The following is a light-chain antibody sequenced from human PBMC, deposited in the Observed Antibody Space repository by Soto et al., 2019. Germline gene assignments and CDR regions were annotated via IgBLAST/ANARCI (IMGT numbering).Light chain of an antibody. CDR1: SSDVGGYNY. J-gene: IGLJ2*01. CDR2: DVS. Sequence: QSALTQPASVSGSPGQSITISSTGTSSDVGGYNYVSWYQQHPGKAPKLMIYDVSNRPSGVSNRFSGSKSGNTASLTISGLQAEDEADYYCSSYTSSSTVFGGGTKVTVL. V-gene: IGLV2-14*01. CDR3: SSYTSSSTV.